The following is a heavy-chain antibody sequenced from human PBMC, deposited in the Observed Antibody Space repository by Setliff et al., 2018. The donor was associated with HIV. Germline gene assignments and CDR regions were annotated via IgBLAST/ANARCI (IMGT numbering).Heavy chain of an antibody. J-gene: IGHJ3*02. CDR1: GYTFTSYG. CDR2: ISAYNGNT. V-gene: IGHV1-18*01. CDR3: VSPMRVSQAFDI. Sequence: ASVKVSCKASGYTFTSYGISWVRQAPGQGLEWMGWISAYNGNTIYAQKFQGRVTMTRDTSTNTVYMELSSLTSGDTAMYYCVSPMRVSQAFDIWGQGTMVTVSS.